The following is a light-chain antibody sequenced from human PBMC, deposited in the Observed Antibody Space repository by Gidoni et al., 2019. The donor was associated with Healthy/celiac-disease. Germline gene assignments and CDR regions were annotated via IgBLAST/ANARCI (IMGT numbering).Light chain of an antibody. J-gene: IGKJ1*01. V-gene: IGKV1-5*03. CDR3: QQYNSYSRT. CDR1: KSISSW. CDR2: KAS. Sequence: DIQMTQSPSTLSASVGDRVTITCRASKSISSWLAWYQKKPGKAPKLLIYKASSLESGVPSRFSGSGSGKELTLTISSLQPDDFATYYCQQYNSYSRTFGQGTKVEIK.